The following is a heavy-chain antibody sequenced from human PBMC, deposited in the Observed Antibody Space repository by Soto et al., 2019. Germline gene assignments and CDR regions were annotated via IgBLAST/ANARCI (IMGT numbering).Heavy chain of an antibody. CDR3: AKVDGRGGMDV. CDR1: GFTFSSYA. CDR2: ISSSGGST. Sequence: GGSLRLSCAASGFTFSSYAMSWVRQAPGKGLEWVSRISSSGGSTYDADSVKGRFTISRDNSNNTLYLQMNSLRAEDTAIYYCAKVDGRGGMDVWDQGTTVTVSS. V-gene: IGHV3-23*01. J-gene: IGHJ6*02.